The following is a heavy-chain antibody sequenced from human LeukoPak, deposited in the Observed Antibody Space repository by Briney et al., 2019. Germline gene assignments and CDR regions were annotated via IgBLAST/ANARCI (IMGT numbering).Heavy chain of an antibody. CDR3: ARVYRERGSYFDY. Sequence: PGGSLRLSCAASGFTFSSYAMSWVRQAPGKGLEWVSPISGSGSSTYYADSVKGRFTISRDNSKNTLYLQMNSLRAEDTAVYYCARVYRERGSYFDYWGQGTLVTVSS. J-gene: IGHJ4*02. D-gene: IGHD1-26*01. CDR2: ISGSGSST. CDR1: GFTFSSYA. V-gene: IGHV3-23*01.